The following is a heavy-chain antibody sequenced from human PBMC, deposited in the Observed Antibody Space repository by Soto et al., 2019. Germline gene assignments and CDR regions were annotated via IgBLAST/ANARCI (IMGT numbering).Heavy chain of an antibody. V-gene: IGHV1-69*08. D-gene: IGHD5-12*01. J-gene: IGHJ4*02. Sequence: QVQLVQSGAEAKKPGSSVKVSCKASGGTFSTSTFTWVRQAPGQGLEWMGRTIPILDVADYAQDFQGRVTITADKSTSTAYMELTSLTSKDTAVYYCARDSPIGSTYSGYDAIDSWGQGTLVTVST. CDR1: GGTFSTST. CDR3: ARDSPIGSTYSGYDAIDS. CDR2: TIPILDVA.